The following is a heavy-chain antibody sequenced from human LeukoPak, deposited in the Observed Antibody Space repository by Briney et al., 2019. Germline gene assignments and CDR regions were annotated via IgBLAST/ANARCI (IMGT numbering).Heavy chain of an antibody. Sequence: SQTLSLTCAISGDTFSSNSAAWNWLRQSPSRGLEWLGRTYYRSRWYNDYALSVKSRITVNPDTSKNQFSLLLNSVTPEDTAVYFCAREAVVIDYWGQGTLVTVSS. V-gene: IGHV6-1*01. CDR1: GDTFSSNSAA. CDR2: TYYRSRWYN. D-gene: IGHD3-16*02. J-gene: IGHJ4*02. CDR3: AREAVVIDY.